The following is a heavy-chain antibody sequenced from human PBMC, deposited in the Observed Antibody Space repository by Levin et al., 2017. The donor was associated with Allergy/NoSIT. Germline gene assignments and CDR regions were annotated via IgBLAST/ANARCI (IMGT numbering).Heavy chain of an antibody. CDR2: MNPLSGDT. CDR3: ARDLNSSSRTDY. CDR1: GYLFTGYY. D-gene: IGHD6-6*01. J-gene: IGHJ4*02. V-gene: IGHV1-2*06. Sequence: ASVKVSCTASGYLFTGYYIYWVRQAPGQGLEWMGRMNPLSGDTIFAQKFQGRVTMTRDTSIKTAYMELSRLTSDDTALYFCARDLNSSSRTDYCGQGTLVAVSS.